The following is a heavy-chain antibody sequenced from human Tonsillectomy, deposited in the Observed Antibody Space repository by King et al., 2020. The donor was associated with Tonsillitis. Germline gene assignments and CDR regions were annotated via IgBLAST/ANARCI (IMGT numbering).Heavy chain of an antibody. CDR1: GGSISSYY. V-gene: IGHV4-4*07. J-gene: IGHJ4*02. D-gene: IGHD3-10*01. Sequence: QLQESGPGLVKPSETLSLTCTVSGGSISSYYWNCIRQPAGKGLEWIGRIYVSGNTNYNPSLKSRVIMSVDTSKNQFSLKLSSVTAADTAVYYCASEVRGVMQFDYWGPGTLVTVSS. CDR2: IYVSGNT. CDR3: ASEVRGVMQFDY.